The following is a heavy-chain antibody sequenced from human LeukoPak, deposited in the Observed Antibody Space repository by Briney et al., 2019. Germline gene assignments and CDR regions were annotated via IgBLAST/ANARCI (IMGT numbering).Heavy chain of an antibody. CDR2: ISYDGSNK. D-gene: IGHD5-12*01. CDR1: GFTFSGYA. J-gene: IGHJ4*02. V-gene: IGHV3-30-3*01. CDR3: ARDRRYSGYDEGYFDY. Sequence: GGSLRLSCAASGFTFSGYAMHWVRRAPGKGLEWVAVISYDGSNKYYADSVKGRFTISRDNSKNTLYLQMNSLRAEDTAVYYCARDRRYSGYDEGYFDYWGQGTLVTVSS.